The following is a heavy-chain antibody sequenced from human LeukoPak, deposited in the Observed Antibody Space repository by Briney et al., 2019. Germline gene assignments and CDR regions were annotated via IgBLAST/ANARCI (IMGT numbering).Heavy chain of an antibody. Sequence: GGSLRLSCAASGFTFSDYSMNWVRQAPGKGLEWVSYSSSGGSTIYYADSVKGRFTISRDDSENSLYLQMDSLKTEDTAVYYCARGGGLDVWGQGATVTVSS. J-gene: IGHJ6*02. V-gene: IGHV3-48*01. D-gene: IGHD3-16*01. CDR2: SSSGGSTI. CDR3: ARGGGLDV. CDR1: GFTFSDYS.